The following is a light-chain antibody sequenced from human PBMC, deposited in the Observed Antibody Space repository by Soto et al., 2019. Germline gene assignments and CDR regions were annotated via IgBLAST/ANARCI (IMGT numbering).Light chain of an antibody. CDR3: SSYTSSSNPVV. V-gene: IGLV2-14*01. J-gene: IGLJ2*01. CDR2: DVG. CDR1: SSDVGGYNY. Sequence: QSVLTQPASVSGSPGQSITISCTGTSSDVGGYNYVSWYQQHPGKAPKLMIYDVGNRPSGVSNRFSGSKSGNTASLTISGLQAEDEADYYCSSYTSSSNPVVFGGGTKLTVL.